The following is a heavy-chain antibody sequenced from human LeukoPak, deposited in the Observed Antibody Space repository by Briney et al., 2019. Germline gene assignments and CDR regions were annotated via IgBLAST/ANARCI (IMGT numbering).Heavy chain of an antibody. D-gene: IGHD6-19*01. CDR1: KFTFSNYA. CDR3: AKDQIQQWLVPSPFDH. J-gene: IGHJ4*02. CDR2: ISTDGGDT. V-gene: IGHV3-23*01. Sequence: GGSLRLSCAASKFTFSNYAMSWVRQAPGKGLEWVSVISTDGGDTYYADSVKGRFTISRDNSKNTLYLQMNSLRADDTAVYYCAKDQIQQWLVPSPFDHWGQGTLVTVSA.